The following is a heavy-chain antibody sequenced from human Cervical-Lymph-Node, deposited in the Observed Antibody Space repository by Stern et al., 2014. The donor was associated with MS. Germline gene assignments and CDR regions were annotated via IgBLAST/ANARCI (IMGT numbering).Heavy chain of an antibody. CDR3: ARHDGWLPHY. CDR2: VYYSGTT. V-gene: IGHV4-39*01. D-gene: IGHD5-12*01. J-gene: IGHJ4*02. CDR1: GGSISRSTYY. Sequence: QVQLVQSGPGLVKPSETLSLTCSVSGGSISRSTYYWGWIRQPPGKGLEWIGSVYYSGTTYYNPSLKSRVTIDTSTNQISLRLPPVTAADTAVYYCARHDGWLPHYWSQGTLVTVSS.